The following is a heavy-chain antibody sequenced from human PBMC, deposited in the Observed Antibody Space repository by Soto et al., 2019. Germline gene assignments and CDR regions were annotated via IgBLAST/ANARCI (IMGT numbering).Heavy chain of an antibody. V-gene: IGHV3-48*01. CDR1: GFTFSSYS. Sequence: GGSLRLSCAASGFTFSSYSMNWVRQAPGKGLEWVSYISSSSSTIYYADSVKGRFTISRDNAKNSLYLQMNSLRAEDTAVYYCARDFVPFTIFGDPMSSYYMDVWGKGTTVTVSS. D-gene: IGHD3-3*01. CDR3: ARDFVPFTIFGDPMSSYYMDV. J-gene: IGHJ6*03. CDR2: ISSSSSTI.